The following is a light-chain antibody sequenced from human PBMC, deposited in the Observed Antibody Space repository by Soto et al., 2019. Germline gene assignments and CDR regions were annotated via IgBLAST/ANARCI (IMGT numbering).Light chain of an antibody. CDR2: GAS. J-gene: IGKJ2*01. Sequence: EIVMTQSPATLSVSPGERATLSCWASQSVSSNLAWYQQKPGQAPRLLIYGASTRATGIPARFSGSGSGTEFTLTISSLLSEDFAVYSCQQYNTWPPAYTFGQGTKLEIK. CDR3: QQYNTWPPAYT. CDR1: QSVSSN. V-gene: IGKV3-15*01.